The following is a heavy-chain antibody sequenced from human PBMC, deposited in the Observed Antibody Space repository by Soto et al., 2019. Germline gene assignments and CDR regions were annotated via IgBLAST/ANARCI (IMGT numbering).Heavy chain of an antibody. J-gene: IGHJ4*02. CDR3: AHRRSAIRPFYIDY. D-gene: IGHD6-6*01. CDR1: GFSLSTGGVG. Sequence: QITLKESGPTLVNPTQTLTLTCTFSGFSLSTGGVGVGWIRQPPGKALEWLALIFWNDDKYYSPSLRNRLTINKDTSKNQVVLTMTNMDPVDAAKYYCAHRRSAIRPFYIDYWGQGILVTVSS. V-gene: IGHV2-5*01. CDR2: IFWNDDK.